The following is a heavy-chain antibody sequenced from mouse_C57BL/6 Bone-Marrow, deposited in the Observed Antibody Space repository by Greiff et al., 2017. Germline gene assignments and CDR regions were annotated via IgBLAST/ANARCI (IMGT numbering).Heavy chain of an antibody. J-gene: IGHJ2*01. CDR2: IYPGDGDT. D-gene: IGHD1-1*01. CDR3: VYGSDY. V-gene: IGHV1-82*01. Sequence: VKLQESGPELVKPGASVKISCKASGYAFSSSWMNWVKQRPGKGLEWIGRIYPGDGDTNYNGKFKGKATLTADKSSSTAYMQLSSLTSEDSAVYFCVYGSDYWGHGTTLTVSS. CDR1: GYAFSSSW.